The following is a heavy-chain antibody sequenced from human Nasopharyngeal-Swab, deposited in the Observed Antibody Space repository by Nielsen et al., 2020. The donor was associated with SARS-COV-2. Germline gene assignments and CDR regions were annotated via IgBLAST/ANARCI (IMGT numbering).Heavy chain of an antibody. CDR2: INPHSRGT. CDR3: ARGDTGSYSAH. CDR1: GYTLTGYY. D-gene: IGHD1-26*01. V-gene: IGHV1-2*02. Sequence: ASVKVSCKASGYTLTGYYMHWVRQAPGQGLEWMGWINPHSRGTKYAQKFQGRVTMTSDTSINTAYMELRRLRSDDTAVYYCARGDTGSYSAHWGQGTLVTVSS. J-gene: IGHJ4*02.